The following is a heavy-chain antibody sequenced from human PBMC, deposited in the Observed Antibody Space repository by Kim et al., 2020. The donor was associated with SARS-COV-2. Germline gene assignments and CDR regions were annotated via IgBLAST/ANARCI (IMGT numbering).Heavy chain of an antibody. Sequence: GGSLRLSCAASGFTFSDYYMSWIRQAPGKGLEWVSYISSSGSTIYYADSVKGRFTISRDNAKNSLYLQMNSLRAEDTAVYYCARDLPVTSYYYGMDVWGQGTTVTVSS. D-gene: IGHD3-10*01. CDR3: ARDLPVTSYYYGMDV. CDR1: GFTFSDYY. J-gene: IGHJ6*02. CDR2: ISSSGSTI. V-gene: IGHV3-11*01.